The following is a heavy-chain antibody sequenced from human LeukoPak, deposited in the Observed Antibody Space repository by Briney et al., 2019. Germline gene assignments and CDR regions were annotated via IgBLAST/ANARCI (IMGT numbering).Heavy chain of an antibody. CDR2: INQDGSEK. Sequence: GGSLRLSCEVSGLIFRSYWMSWVRQAPGKGLEWVANINQDGSEKYFVDSVRGRFTISRDNAKDSLHLVMDTLRVEDTGLYYCARERDGRFFDYWGQGTLVTVSS. CDR1: GLIFRSYW. D-gene: IGHD5-24*01. CDR3: ARERDGRFFDY. J-gene: IGHJ4*02. V-gene: IGHV3-7*01.